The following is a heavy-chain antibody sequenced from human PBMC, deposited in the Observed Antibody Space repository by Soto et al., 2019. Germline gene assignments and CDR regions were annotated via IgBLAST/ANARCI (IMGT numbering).Heavy chain of an antibody. Sequence: ASVKVSCKASGYTFTSYGISWVRQAPGQGPEWMGWISAYNGNSNYAQKLQGRVTMTTDTSTSTACMELRSLRSDDTAVYYCARVPYDILTGYYHNWFDPWGQGTLVTVSS. CDR2: ISAYNGNS. CDR3: ARVPYDILTGYYHNWFDP. CDR1: GYTFTSYG. V-gene: IGHV1-18*01. J-gene: IGHJ5*02. D-gene: IGHD3-9*01.